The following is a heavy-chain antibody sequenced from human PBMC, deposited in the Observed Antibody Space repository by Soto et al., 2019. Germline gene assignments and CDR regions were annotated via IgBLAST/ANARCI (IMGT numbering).Heavy chain of an antibody. D-gene: IGHD3-3*01. CDR3: ARGGVSTRTFDY. V-gene: IGHV5-51*01. Sequence: PVESLRISCKVSGYNFAGYWIGSVLQMPGKGLELIGIIYPSDSYTRYRPSFQGQVTISSAKSISSAYLQWSSLRASDTAMYYCARGGVSTRTFDYWGQGTPVTVSS. CDR2: IYPSDSYT. CDR1: GYNFAGYW. J-gene: IGHJ4*02.